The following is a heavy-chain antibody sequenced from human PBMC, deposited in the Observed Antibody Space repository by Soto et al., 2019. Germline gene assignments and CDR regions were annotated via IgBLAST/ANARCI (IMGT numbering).Heavy chain of an antibody. V-gene: IGHV1-3*05. Sequence: QVQLAQSGAEEKKPGASVKVSCKASGYTFTSHAMHWVRQAPGQRLEWMGWINAGNGNTKYSQKFQGRVTITTDTSASTAYMELSSLRYEDTAVYYCARDGIAAAGTSSFDPWGQGTLVTVSS. D-gene: IGHD6-13*01. CDR3: ARDGIAAAGTSSFDP. J-gene: IGHJ5*02. CDR2: INAGNGNT. CDR1: GYTFTSHA.